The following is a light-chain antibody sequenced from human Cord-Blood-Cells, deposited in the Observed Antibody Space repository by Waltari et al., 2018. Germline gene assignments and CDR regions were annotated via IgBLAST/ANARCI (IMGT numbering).Light chain of an antibody. V-gene: IGLV2-23*01. CDR1: SSDVGSYNL. J-gene: IGLJ2*01. CDR2: EGS. Sequence: QSALTQPASVSGSPGQSITIPCTGTSSDVGSYNLVSWYQQHQGKAPKLMIYEGSKRPSGVSNRFSGSKSGNTASLTISGLQAEDEADYYCCSYAGSSTVVFGGGTKLTVL. CDR3: CSYAGSSTVV.